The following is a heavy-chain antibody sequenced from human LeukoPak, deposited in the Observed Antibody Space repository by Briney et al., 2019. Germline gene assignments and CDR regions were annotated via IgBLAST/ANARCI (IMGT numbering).Heavy chain of an antibody. Sequence: GGSLRLSCAASGFTFSSYWMNWARQAPGKGLEWVANIKLDGSGKNYVDSVKGRFTISRDNTKNSLYLQMNSLRVEDTAVFYCARDQYDTWSRRGNFDSWGQGTLVIVSS. V-gene: IGHV3-7*03. J-gene: IGHJ4*02. CDR3: ARDQYDTWSRRGNFDS. D-gene: IGHD3-3*01. CDR1: GFTFSSYW. CDR2: IKLDGSGK.